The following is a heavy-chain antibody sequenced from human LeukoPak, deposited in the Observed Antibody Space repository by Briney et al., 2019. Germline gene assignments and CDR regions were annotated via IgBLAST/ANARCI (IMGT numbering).Heavy chain of an antibody. Sequence: SETLSLTCTVSGGSISSSRYYWGWLRQPPGKGLEWIRSIYYSGSTYYNPSLKSRVTVSVDTSKNQFSLKLSSVTAADTAVYYCARVLRFLWYGAYYYYYYMDVWGKGTTVTAAS. D-gene: IGHD3-3*01. CDR3: ARVLRFLWYGAYYYYYYMDV. V-gene: IGHV4-39*07. CDR1: GGSISSSRYY. J-gene: IGHJ6*03. CDR2: IYYSGST.